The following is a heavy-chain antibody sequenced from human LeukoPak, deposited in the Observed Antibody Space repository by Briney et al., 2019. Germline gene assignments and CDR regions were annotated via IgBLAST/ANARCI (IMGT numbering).Heavy chain of an antibody. V-gene: IGHV3-23*01. CDR1: GFTFSSYA. D-gene: IGHD2-2*01. Sequence: GGSLRLSCAASGFTFSSYAMSWVRQAPGKGLEWVSAISGSGGCTYYADSVKGRFTISRDNSKNTLYLQMNSLRAEDTAVYYCAKDEDIVVVPAAEYFQHWGQGTLVTVSS. CDR3: AKDEDIVVVPAAEYFQH. CDR2: ISGSGGCT. J-gene: IGHJ1*01.